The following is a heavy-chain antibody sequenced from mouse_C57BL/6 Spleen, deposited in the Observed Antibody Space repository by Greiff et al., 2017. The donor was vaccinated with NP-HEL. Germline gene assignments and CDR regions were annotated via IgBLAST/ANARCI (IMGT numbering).Heavy chain of an antibody. CDR2: IYPRSGNT. Sequence: VQLQQSGAELARPGASVKLSCKASGYTFTSYGISWVKQRTGQGLEWIGEIYPRSGNTYYNEKFKGKATLTADKSSSTAYMELRSLTSEDSAVYFCARRDDYDGEGYYAMDYWGQGTSVTVSS. D-gene: IGHD2-4*01. CDR3: ARRDDYDGEGYYAMDY. J-gene: IGHJ4*01. CDR1: GYTFTSYG. V-gene: IGHV1-81*01.